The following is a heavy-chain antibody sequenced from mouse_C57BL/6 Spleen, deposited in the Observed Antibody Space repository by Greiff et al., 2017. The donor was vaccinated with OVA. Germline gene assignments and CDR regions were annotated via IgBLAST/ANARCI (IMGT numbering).Heavy chain of an antibody. V-gene: IGHV14-2*01. Sequence: VQLQQSGAELVKPGASVKLSCTASGFNIKDYYMHWVKQRTEQGLEWIGRIDPEDGETKYATKFQGKATITADTSSNTAYLQLSSLTSEDTAVYYCARTRGYFDVWGTGTTVTVSS. J-gene: IGHJ1*03. CDR1: GFNIKDYY. CDR2: IDPEDGET. CDR3: ARTRGYFDV.